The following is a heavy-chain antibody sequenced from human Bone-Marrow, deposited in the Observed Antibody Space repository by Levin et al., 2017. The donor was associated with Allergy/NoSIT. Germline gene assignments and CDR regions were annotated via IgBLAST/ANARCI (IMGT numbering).Heavy chain of an antibody. CDR2: IYTTGST. CDR3: ARDRLASLYYYSMDV. V-gene: IGHV4-61*02. CDR1: GGSISSGRYY. Sequence: SETLSLTCSVSGGSISSGRYYFTWVRQSAGKGLEWIGRIYTTGSTNYNPSLESRVTISRDTFKKEVYLTLSSVTAAGTAVYYCARDRLASLYYYSMDVWGRGTTVIVSS. J-gene: IGHJ6*03.